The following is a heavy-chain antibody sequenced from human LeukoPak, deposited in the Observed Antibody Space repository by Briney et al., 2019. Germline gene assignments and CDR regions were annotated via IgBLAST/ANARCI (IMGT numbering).Heavy chain of an antibody. Sequence: PGGSLRLSCAASGFTFSSYAMSWVRQAPGKGLEWVSGISGSYGGTYYADSVQGRFIISRDNSKNTLYLQMNSLRAEDTAVYYCARVDCSSTSCYAYYYYMDVWGKGTTVTVSS. CDR1: GFTFSSYA. V-gene: IGHV3-23*01. D-gene: IGHD2-2*01. CDR2: ISGSYGGT. J-gene: IGHJ6*03. CDR3: ARVDCSSTSCYAYYYYMDV.